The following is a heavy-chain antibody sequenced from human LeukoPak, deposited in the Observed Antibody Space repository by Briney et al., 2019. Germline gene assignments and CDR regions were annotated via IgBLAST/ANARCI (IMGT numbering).Heavy chain of an antibody. J-gene: IGHJ4*02. CDR2: INPNSGGT. V-gene: IGHV1-2*02. Sequence: ASVKVSCKASGYTFTGYYLHWVRQAPGQGLDWMGWINPNSGGTNAAQKFQGRLTMTRDTSISTAYMELRRLRSDDTAVYYCARSVVVIPAATLDRYYFDYWGQGTLVTVSS. CDR1: GYTFTGYY. D-gene: IGHD2-2*01. CDR3: ARSVVVIPAATLDRYYFDY.